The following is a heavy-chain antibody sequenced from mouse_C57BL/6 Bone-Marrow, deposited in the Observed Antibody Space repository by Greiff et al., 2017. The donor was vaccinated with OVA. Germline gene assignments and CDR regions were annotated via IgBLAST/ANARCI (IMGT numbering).Heavy chain of an antibody. CDR2: ISSGGSYT. V-gene: IGHV5-6*01. D-gene: IGHD2-3*01. J-gene: IGHJ3*01. Sequence: EVQVVESGGDLVKPGGSLKLSCAASGFTFSSYGMSWVRQTPDKRLEWVATISSGGSYTYYPDSVKGRFTISRDNAKNTLYLQLSSLKSEDTAMYCCARQGYDGFGYWGKGTRVTVSA. CDR3: ARQGYDGFGY. CDR1: GFTFSSYG.